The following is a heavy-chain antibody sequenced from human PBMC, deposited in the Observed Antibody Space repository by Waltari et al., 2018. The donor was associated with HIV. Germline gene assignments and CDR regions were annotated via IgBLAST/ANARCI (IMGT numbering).Heavy chain of an antibody. J-gene: IGHJ5*02. CDR1: GASNSQSCYY. Sequence: QLQLQESGPGLVKPSETLPPPGKVSGASNSQSCYYWTWLRQSPGTGLDWIGNIYYSGSTYYNPSLKSRVTISVDTSKNQFSLKLSSVTAADTAVYFCARIYDLWSGYSDRNWFDPWGQGTLVTVSS. CDR2: IYYSGST. D-gene: IGHD3-3*01. CDR3: ARIYDLWSGYSDRNWFDP. V-gene: IGHV4-39*01.